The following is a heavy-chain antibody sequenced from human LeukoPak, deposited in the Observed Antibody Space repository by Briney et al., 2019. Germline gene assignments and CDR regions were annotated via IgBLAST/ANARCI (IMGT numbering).Heavy chain of an antibody. Sequence: PGGSLRLSCAASGFTFSSYSMNWVRQAPGKGLEWVLYISSSSSTIYYADSVKGRFTISRDNAKNSLYLQMNSLRDEDTAVYYCARGAYYYDSSGYYYVRYFDYWGQGTLVTVSS. D-gene: IGHD3-22*01. CDR3: ARGAYYYDSSGYYYVRYFDY. V-gene: IGHV3-48*02. CDR2: ISSSSSTI. J-gene: IGHJ4*02. CDR1: GFTFSSYS.